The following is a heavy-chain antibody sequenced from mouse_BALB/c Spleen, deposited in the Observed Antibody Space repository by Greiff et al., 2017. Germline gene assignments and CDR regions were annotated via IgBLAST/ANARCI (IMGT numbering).Heavy chain of an antibody. CDR1: GFTFSSYG. V-gene: IGHV5-6*01. D-gene: IGHD2-3*01. J-gene: IGHJ4*01. CDR2: ISSGGSYT. CDR3: ARQGLLPPYAMDY. Sequence: EVKLVESGGDLVKPGGSLKLSCAASGFTFSSYGMSWVRQTPDKRLEWVATISSGGSYTYYPDSVKGRFTISRDNAKNTLYLQMSSLKSEDTAMYYCARQGLLPPYAMDYWGQGTSVTVSS.